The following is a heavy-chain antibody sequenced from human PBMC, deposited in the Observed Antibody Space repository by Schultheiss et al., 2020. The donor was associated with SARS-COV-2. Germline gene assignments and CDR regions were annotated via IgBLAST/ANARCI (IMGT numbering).Heavy chain of an antibody. D-gene: IGHD1-26*01. Sequence: GGSLRLSCAASRFAFSTYGMHWVRQAPGKGLEWVAVVSYDGSNKYYADSVKGRFTISRDYSKNTLYLQMNSLRAEDTAVFYCAKDRRGFGNYYVGIDYWGQGTLVTVSS. V-gene: IGHV3-30*18. CDR2: VSYDGSNK. CDR1: RFAFSTYG. CDR3: AKDRRGFGNYYVGIDY. J-gene: IGHJ4*02.